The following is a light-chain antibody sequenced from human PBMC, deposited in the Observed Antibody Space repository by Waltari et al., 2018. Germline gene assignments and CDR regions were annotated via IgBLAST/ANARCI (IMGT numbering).Light chain of an antibody. V-gene: IGKV3-11*01. CDR3: QQRSDWPHT. J-gene: IGKJ4*01. CDR2: DTS. Sequence: EIVLTQSPATMSLSPGESATLSCRASQSVSSYLAWSQQKPGRAPSLLIYDTSNRATGIPARFSGSGSGTDFTLTISNLEPEDFAVYYCQQRSDWPHTFGGGTKVEIK. CDR1: QSVSSY.